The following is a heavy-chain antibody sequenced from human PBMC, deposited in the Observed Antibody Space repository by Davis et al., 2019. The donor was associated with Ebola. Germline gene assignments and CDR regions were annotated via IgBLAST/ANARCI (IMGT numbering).Heavy chain of an antibody. CDR1: GGSISSTTYY. J-gene: IGHJ5*02. Sequence: MPSETLSLTCTVSGGSISSTTYYWSWIRQHPGKGLEWIGYIYYSGSTNYNPSLKSRVTISVDTSKNQFSLKLSSVTAADTAVYYCARDLKIGYYKDWFDPWGQGTLVTVSS. V-gene: IGHV4-61*01. CDR2: IYYSGST. CDR3: ARDLKIGYYKDWFDP. D-gene: IGHD3-9*01.